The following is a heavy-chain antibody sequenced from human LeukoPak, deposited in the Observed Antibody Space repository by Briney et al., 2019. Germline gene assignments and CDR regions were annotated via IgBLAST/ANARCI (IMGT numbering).Heavy chain of an antibody. Sequence: GGSLRLSCVVSGFTFSSYAMNWVRQAPGKGLEWVSYISSSGSTIYYADSVKGRFTISRDNAKNSLYLQMNSLRAEDTAVYFCASVSTCDFWSGCYYFDYWGPGTLVTVSS. CDR2: ISSSGSTI. V-gene: IGHV3-48*03. CDR3: ASVSTCDFWSGCYYFDY. D-gene: IGHD3-3*01. J-gene: IGHJ4*02. CDR1: GFTFSSYA.